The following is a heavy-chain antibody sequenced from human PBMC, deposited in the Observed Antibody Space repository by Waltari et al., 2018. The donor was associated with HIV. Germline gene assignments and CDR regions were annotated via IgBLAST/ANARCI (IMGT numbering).Heavy chain of an antibody. CDR1: GFTSSTYS. V-gene: IGHV3-48*01. CDR2: LRHKNSDSI. Sequence: EVLLVESGGGLVQRGRPLRLSCEASGFTSSTYSKYWVRQAPGKGLEWIAYLRHKNSDSIYYADSVKGRFTISRDDAKNSLFLQMNNLRVEDTAVYFCARAAYTSAWHYFDLWGQGNLVTVSS. J-gene: IGHJ4*02. CDR3: ARAAYTSAWHYFDL. D-gene: IGHD6-19*01.